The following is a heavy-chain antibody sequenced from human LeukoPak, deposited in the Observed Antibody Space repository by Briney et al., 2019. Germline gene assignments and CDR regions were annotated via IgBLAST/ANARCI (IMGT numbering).Heavy chain of an antibody. CDR2: IKQDGSEK. CDR3: ARDINILSSYPDDRVGSCMDV. Sequence: GGSLRLACETSGFNPGHYWMSWVRQAPGKGLEWVANIKQDGSEKYYVDSVKGRFTISRDNAKNSLYLQMNSLRAEDTAVYYCARDINILSSYPDDRVGSCMDVWGQGTTVTVSS. J-gene: IGHJ6*02. V-gene: IGHV3-7*01. D-gene: IGHD3-9*01. CDR1: GFNPGHYW.